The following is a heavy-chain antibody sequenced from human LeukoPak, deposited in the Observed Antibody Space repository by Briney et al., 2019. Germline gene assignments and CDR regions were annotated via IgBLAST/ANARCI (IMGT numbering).Heavy chain of an antibody. Sequence: SETLSLTCTVSGGSISSSSYYWGWIRQPPGKGLEWIGSIYYSGSTYYNPSLKSRVTISVDTSKNQFSLKLSSVTAADTAVYYCARDSGIAAAGTRWFDPWGQGTLVTVSS. CDR3: ARDSGIAAAGTRWFDP. V-gene: IGHV4-39*07. CDR2: IYYSGST. J-gene: IGHJ5*02. D-gene: IGHD6-13*01. CDR1: GGSISSSSYY.